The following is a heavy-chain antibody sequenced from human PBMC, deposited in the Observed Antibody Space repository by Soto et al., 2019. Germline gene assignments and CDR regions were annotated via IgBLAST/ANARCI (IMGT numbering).Heavy chain of an antibody. CDR2: ISGSGGST. CDR1: GFTFSSYA. V-gene: IGHV3-23*01. CDR3: AKELRYFDWLLCPLGY. J-gene: IGHJ4*02. Sequence: GGSLRLSCAASGFTFSSYAMSWVRQAPGKGLEWVSAISGSGGSTYYADSVKGRFTISRDNSKNTLYLQMNSLRAEDTAVYYCAKELRYFDWLLCPLGYWGQGTLVTVSS. D-gene: IGHD3-9*01.